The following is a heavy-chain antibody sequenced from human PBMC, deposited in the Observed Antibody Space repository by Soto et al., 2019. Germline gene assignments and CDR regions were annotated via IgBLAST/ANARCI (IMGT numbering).Heavy chain of an antibody. Sequence: QVQLVQSGAEVKKPGASVKVSCKASGYTFTRADVKWVRQAAGQGLAWMGWMNPNSGNTGYAQKFQGRVTMTRNTSISTAYMELSSLRSEDTAVYYCARERSGSSDYWGQGTLVTVSS. D-gene: IGHD1-26*01. CDR2: MNPNSGNT. CDR3: ARERSGSSDY. J-gene: IGHJ4*02. V-gene: IGHV1-8*01. CDR1: GYTFTRAD.